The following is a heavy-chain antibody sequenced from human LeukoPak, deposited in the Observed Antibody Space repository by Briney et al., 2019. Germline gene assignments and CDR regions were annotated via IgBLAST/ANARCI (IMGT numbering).Heavy chain of an antibody. D-gene: IGHD3-10*01. CDR1: GFTFSSYS. CDR2: ISSSSSYI. CDR3: ARDMGPLLWFGEPFFDY. V-gene: IGHV3-21*01. Sequence: RGSLRLSCAASGFTFSSYSMNWVRQAPGKGLEWVSSISSSSSYIYYADSVKGRFTISRDNAKNSLYLQMNSLRAEDTAVYYCARDMGPLLWFGEPFFDYWGQGTLVTVSS. J-gene: IGHJ4*02.